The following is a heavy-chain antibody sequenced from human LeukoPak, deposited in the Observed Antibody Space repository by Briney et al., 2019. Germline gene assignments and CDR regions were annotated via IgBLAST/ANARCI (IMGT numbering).Heavy chain of an antibody. CDR1: GFTFSSYG. CDR2: IWYDGSNK. J-gene: IGHJ4*02. D-gene: IGHD6-6*01. V-gene: IGHV3-33*01. CDR3: ARDRRYSSSSGFDY. Sequence: PGGSLRLSCAASGFTFSSYGMHWVRQAPGKGLEWVAVIWYDGSNKYYADSVKGRFTISRDNSKNTLYLQMNSLRAEDTAVYYCARDRRYSSSSGFDYWGQGTRVTVSS.